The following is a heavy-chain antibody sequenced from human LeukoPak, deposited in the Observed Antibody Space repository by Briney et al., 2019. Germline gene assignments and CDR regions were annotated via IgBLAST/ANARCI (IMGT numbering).Heavy chain of an antibody. D-gene: IGHD2-2*01. Sequence: KTSETLSLTCTVSGGSINIYYWSWIRQSAGEGLEWIGRIYTSGSTNYNPSLKSRVTMSVDTSKHQFSLKLSSVTAADTAVYYCARDVVTTTGDYFDYWGQGTLVTVSS. V-gene: IGHV4-4*07. CDR1: GGSINIYY. J-gene: IGHJ4*02. CDR2: IYTSGST. CDR3: ARDVVTTTGDYFDY.